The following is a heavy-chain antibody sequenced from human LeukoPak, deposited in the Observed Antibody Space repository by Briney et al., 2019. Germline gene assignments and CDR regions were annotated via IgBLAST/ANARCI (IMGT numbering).Heavy chain of an antibody. CDR1: GFTFSSYG. CDR3: AKNPDEGLVVVPAAPGFDI. V-gene: IGHV3-30*18. J-gene: IGHJ3*02. CDR2: ISYDGSNK. Sequence: GRSLRPSCAASGFTFSSYGMHWVRQAPGKGLEWVAVISYDGSNKYYADSVKGRFTISRDNSKNMLYLQMNSLRAEDTAVYYCAKNPDEGLVVVPAAPGFDIWGQGTMVTVSS. D-gene: IGHD2-2*01.